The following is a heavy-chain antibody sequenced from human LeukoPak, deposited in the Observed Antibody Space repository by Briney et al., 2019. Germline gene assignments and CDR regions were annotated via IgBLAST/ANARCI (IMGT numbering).Heavy chain of an antibody. CDR3: AKSADAVAALLNYYGMDV. J-gene: IGHJ6*02. Sequence: PGGSLRLSCAASGFTFSSYGMHWVRQAPGKGLEWVAVISYDGSNKYYADSVKGRFTISRDNSKNTLYLQMNSLRAEDTAVYYCAKSADAVAALLNYYGMDVWGRGTTVTVSS. D-gene: IGHD6-19*01. CDR1: GFTFSSYG. CDR2: ISYDGSNK. V-gene: IGHV3-30*18.